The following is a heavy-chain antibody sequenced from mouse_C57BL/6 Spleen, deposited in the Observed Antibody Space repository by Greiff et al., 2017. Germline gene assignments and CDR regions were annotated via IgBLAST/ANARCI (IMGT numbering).Heavy chain of an antibody. V-gene: IGHV1-15*01. J-gene: IGHJ2*01. CDR2: IDPETGGT. CDR3: TRSDGGLDY. CDR1: GYTFTDYE. Sequence: VQLQQSGAELVRPGASVTLSCKASGYTFTDYEMHWVKQTPVQGLEWIGAIDPETGGTAYNQKFKGKAILTADKSSSTAYMELRSLTSVDSAVYYCTRSDGGLDYWGQGTTLTVSS.